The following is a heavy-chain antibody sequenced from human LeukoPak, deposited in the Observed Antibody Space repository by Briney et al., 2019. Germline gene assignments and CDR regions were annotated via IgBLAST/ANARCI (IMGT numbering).Heavy chain of an antibody. D-gene: IGHD2-21*02. CDR3: AREAYCGGDCYSGFGY. CDR1: GGSIRSYH. Sequence: PSETLSLTCTVSGGSIRSYHWSWIRQPPGKRLEGIGYIYDSGSTNYNPSLKSRVTISIDTSKNQFSLKLSSVTAAATAVYYCAREAYCGGDCYSGFGYWGQGTLVTVSS. J-gene: IGHJ4*02. CDR2: IYDSGST. V-gene: IGHV4-59*01.